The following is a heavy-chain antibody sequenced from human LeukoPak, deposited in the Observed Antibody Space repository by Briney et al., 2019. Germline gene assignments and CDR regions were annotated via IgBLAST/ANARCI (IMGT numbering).Heavy chain of an antibody. CDR2: INHSGST. CDR3: AGFNCSSTSCPSVPNDY. Sequence: SGGSLRLSCAAPGFTVSSNYMSWVRQPPGKGLEWIGEINHSGSTNYNPSLKSRVTISVDTSKNQFSLKLSSVTAADSAVYYCAGFNCSSTSCPSVPNDYWGQGTLVTVSS. V-gene: IGHV4-34*08. CDR1: GFTVSSNY. D-gene: IGHD2-2*01. J-gene: IGHJ4*02.